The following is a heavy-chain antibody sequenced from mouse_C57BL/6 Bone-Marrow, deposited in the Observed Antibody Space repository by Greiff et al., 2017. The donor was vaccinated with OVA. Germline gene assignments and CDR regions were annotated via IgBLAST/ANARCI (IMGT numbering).Heavy chain of an antibody. Sequence: VQLQQSGAELARPGASVKLSCKASGYTFTSYGISWVKRRTGQGLEWIGESYPRSGNTYYNEKFKGKATLTADKSSSTAYMELRSLTSEDSAVYFCAGDYDGFAYWGQGTLVTVSA. V-gene: IGHV1-81*01. D-gene: IGHD2-4*01. CDR1: GYTFTSYG. CDR2: SYPRSGNT. CDR3: AGDYDGFAY. J-gene: IGHJ3*01.